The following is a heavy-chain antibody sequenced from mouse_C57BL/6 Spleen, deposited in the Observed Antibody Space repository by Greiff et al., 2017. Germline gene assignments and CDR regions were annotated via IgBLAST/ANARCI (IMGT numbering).Heavy chain of an antibody. Sequence: QVQLKESGAELVRPGASVTLSCKASGYTFTDYEMHWVKQTPVHGLEWIGAIDPETGGTAYNQKFKGKAILTADKSSSTAYMELRSLTSEDSAVYYCTRVLYYWGQGTLVTVSA. CDR1: GYTFTDYE. V-gene: IGHV1-15*01. D-gene: IGHD2-12*01. J-gene: IGHJ3*01. CDR2: IDPETGGT. CDR3: TRVLYY.